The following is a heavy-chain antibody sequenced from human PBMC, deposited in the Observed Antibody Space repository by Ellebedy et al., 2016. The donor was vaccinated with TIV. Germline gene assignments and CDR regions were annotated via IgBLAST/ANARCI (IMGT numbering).Heavy chain of an antibody. D-gene: IGHD6-19*01. J-gene: IGHJ4*02. CDR1: GDSFSGYY. CDR3: ARSGGWYTPYDY. CDR2: IYSSGSG. Sequence: MPSETLSLTCTVSGDSFSGYYLSWIPQPPGKGLEWIGYIYSSGSGEYNPSLKSRVTMSVDTSRGQFSLRLNSVTAADTAVYYCARSGGWYTPYDYWGQGTLVTVSS. V-gene: IGHV4-59*01.